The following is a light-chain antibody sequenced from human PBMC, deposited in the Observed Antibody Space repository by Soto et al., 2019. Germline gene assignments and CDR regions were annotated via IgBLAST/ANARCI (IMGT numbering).Light chain of an antibody. J-gene: IGLJ2*01. Sequence: QSALTQPASVSGSPGQSITISCTGTSSDVGGYNYVSWFQQHPGKAPKLMIYDVSNRPSGVSNRFSGSKSGNTASLTISGLQAEDEADYYCSSHTSRSTLLFGGGTKVTVL. CDR1: SSDVGGYNY. CDR2: DVS. CDR3: SSHTSRSTLL. V-gene: IGLV2-14*01.